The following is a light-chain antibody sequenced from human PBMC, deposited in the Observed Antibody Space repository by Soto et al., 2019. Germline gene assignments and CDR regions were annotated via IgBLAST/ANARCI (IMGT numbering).Light chain of an antibody. V-gene: IGKV1-5*03. CDR3: QHYNSYSEA. J-gene: IGKJ1*01. Sequence: DIQIGQSPSTLSASVGDRVTITCRASQTISSWLAWYQQKPGKAPKLLIYKASTLKSGVPSRFSGSGSGTEFTLTISSLQPDDFATYYCQHYNSYSEAFGQGTKVDIK. CDR1: QTISSW. CDR2: KAS.